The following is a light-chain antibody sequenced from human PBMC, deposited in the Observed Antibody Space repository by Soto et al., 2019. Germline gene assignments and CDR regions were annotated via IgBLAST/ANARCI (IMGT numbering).Light chain of an antibody. CDR1: SSDVGGYNY. CDR2: DVS. V-gene: IGLV2-14*03. CDR3: SSYTTRRTYV. Sequence: SVLTQPASVSGSPGQSITISCTGTSSDVGGYNYVSWYQQHPGKAPKLMIYDVSNRPSGVSNRFSGFKSGNTASLTISGLHAEDEADYYCSSYTTRRTYVFGTGTKVTVL. J-gene: IGLJ1*01.